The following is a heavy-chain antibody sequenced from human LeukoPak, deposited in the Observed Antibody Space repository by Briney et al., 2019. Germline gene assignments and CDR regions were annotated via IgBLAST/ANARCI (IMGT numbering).Heavy chain of an antibody. CDR1: GFTFISYS. CDR2: IIISSSYI. D-gene: IGHD3-3*01. J-gene: IGHJ4*02. V-gene: IGHV3-21*04. CDR3: AKDGGHGDFWSGYYRYDY. Sequence: PGGSLRLSCAASGFTFISYSMTWVRQAPGRGLGWVSSIIISSSYIYYADSVKGRFTISRDNSKNMLYLQMNSPRAEDTAVYYCAKDGGHGDFWSGYYRYDYWGQGTLVTVSS.